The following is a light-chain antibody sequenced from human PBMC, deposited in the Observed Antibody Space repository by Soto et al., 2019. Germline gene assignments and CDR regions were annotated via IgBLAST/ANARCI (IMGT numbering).Light chain of an antibody. J-gene: IGKJ1*01. CDR2: KAS. V-gene: IGKV1-5*03. CDR3: QQYNNYWT. Sequence: DIQMTQSPSTLSASVGDRVTITCRASQSISYWLAWYQQKPGKAPNLLIYKASSLESGVPSRFSGSGSGTEFTLTISSLQPDDFATYYCQQYNNYWTFGQGTKWKSN. CDR1: QSISYW.